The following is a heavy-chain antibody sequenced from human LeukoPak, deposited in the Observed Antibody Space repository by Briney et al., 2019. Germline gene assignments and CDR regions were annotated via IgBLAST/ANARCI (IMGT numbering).Heavy chain of an antibody. CDR2: ISSGSSYI. CDR1: GFTFSSYS. V-gene: IGHV3-21*01. Sequence: GGSLRLSCAASGFTFSSYSMNWVRQAPGKGLEWVSSISSGSSYIYYADSVKGRFTISRDNAKNSLYLQMNSLRAEDTAVYYCARDRLIAMAPFDYWGQGTLVTVSS. J-gene: IGHJ4*02. D-gene: IGHD6-19*01. CDR3: ARDRLIAMAPFDY.